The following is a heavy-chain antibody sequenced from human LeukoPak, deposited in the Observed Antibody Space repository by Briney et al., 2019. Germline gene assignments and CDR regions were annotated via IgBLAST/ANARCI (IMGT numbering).Heavy chain of an antibody. CDR3: VRDRDWGFDY. CDR1: GFTFSSYA. V-gene: IGHV3-23*01. Sequence: PGGSLRLSCGASGFTFSSYAMSWVRQAPGKGLEWVSGISGNGGRTYNADSVKGRFTISRDNFKNTLSLQMNSLRAEDTAVYYCVRDRDWGFDYWGQGTLVTVSS. J-gene: IGHJ4*02. D-gene: IGHD3/OR15-3a*01. CDR2: ISGNGGRT.